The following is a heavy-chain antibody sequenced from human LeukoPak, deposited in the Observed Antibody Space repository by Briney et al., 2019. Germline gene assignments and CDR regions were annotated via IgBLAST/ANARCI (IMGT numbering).Heavy chain of an antibody. D-gene: IGHD3-16*02. V-gene: IGHV3-21*01. Sequence: GGSLRLSCAASGFTFSNHYMNWVRQAPGKGLEWVSSISSGSSSIYYADSVKGRFTISRDNAKNSLYLQMNSLRAEDTAVYYCARDKVTFGGVIALDYWGQGTLVTVSS. CDR2: ISSGSSSI. CDR1: GFTFSNHY. CDR3: ARDKVTFGGVIALDY. J-gene: IGHJ4*02.